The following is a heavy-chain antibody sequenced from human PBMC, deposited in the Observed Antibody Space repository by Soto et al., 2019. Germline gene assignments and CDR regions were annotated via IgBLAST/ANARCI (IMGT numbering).Heavy chain of an antibody. CDR2: ISGSGGST. CDR1: GFTFSSYA. V-gene: IGHV3-23*01. CDR3: AKDLDWLLYGVGAFDI. Sequence: GGSLRLSCAASGFTFSSYAMSWVRQAPGKGLEWVSAISGSGGSTYYADSVKGRFTISRDNSKNTLYLQMNSLRAEDTAVYYCAKDLDWLLYGVGAFDIWGQGTMVTVSS. D-gene: IGHD3-9*01. J-gene: IGHJ3*02.